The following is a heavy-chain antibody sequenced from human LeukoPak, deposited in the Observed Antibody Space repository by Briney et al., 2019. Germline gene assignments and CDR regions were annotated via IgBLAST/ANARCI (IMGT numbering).Heavy chain of an antibody. Sequence: AGGSLRLSCVASGFTFTSFYMSWVRQAPGKGLEWVAQINQDGTGQFYVDSVRGRFTISQDNAKTSVHLQMDSLSAEDTGVYYCAREQWWRLDYWGQGTLVTVSS. CDR1: GFTFTSFY. V-gene: IGHV3-7*01. D-gene: IGHD2-21*02. J-gene: IGHJ4*02. CDR3: AREQWWRLDY. CDR2: INQDGTGQ.